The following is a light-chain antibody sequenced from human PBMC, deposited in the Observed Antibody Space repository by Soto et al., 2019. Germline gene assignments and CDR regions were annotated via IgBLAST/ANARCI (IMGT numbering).Light chain of an antibody. J-gene: IGLJ2*01. CDR2: NDY. CDR1: TSNVGSNL. CDR3: AVWDDSLSDVV. Sequence: QSVLAQPPSASGTPGQRVTISCSGSTSNVGSNLASWYQQLPGSAPKLLIYNDYERPSGVPDRFSGSKSGTSASLGISGLRSEDEADYFCAVWDDSLSDVVFGGGTKLTVL. V-gene: IGLV1-47*02.